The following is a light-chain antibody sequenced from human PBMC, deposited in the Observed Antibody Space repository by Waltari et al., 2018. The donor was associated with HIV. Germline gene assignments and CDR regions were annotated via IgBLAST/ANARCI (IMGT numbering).Light chain of an antibody. Sequence: ERLRKQSPDTLSVSPGERATLSCRASQTITRSLVWYQQKPGQAPRLLIYGASPRATGVPARFSGTGSGTEFTLTLSSLQSEDVAVYYCQQYDLWPRTFGQGTKVEIK. V-gene: IGKV3-15*01. CDR1: QTITRS. CDR2: GAS. J-gene: IGKJ1*01. CDR3: QQYDLWPRT.